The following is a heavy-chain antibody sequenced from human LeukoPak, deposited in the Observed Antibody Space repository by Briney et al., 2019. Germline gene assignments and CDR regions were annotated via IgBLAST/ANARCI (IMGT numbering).Heavy chain of an antibody. J-gene: IGHJ5*02. CDR1: GFTFDDYA. CDR3: AKDFNQRPYYYGSGSLNWFDL. D-gene: IGHD3-10*01. Sequence: GGSLRLSCAASGFTFDDYAMHWVRQAPGKGLEWVSLISGDGGSTYYADSVKGRFTISRDNSKNSLYLQMNSLRTEDTALYYCAKDFNQRPYYYGSGSLNWFDLWGQGTLVTVSS. V-gene: IGHV3-43*02. CDR2: ISGDGGST.